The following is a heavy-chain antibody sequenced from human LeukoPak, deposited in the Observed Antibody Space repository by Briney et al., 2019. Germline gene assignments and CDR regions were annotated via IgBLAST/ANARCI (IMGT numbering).Heavy chain of an antibody. Sequence: SVKVSCKASGGTFSSYAISWVRQAPGQGLEWMGRIIPILGIANYAQKFQGRVTITADKSTSTAYMELSSLRSEDTAVYYCARAPFGELFLNWFDPWGQGTLVTVSS. V-gene: IGHV1-69*04. CDR2: IIPILGIA. J-gene: IGHJ5*02. CDR1: GGTFSSYA. D-gene: IGHD3-10*01. CDR3: ARAPFGELFLNWFDP.